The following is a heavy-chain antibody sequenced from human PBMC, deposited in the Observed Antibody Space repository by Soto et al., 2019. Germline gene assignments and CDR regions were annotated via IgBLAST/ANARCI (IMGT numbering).Heavy chain of an antibody. V-gene: IGHV1-46*01. J-gene: IGHJ6*03. CDR1: GYTFTSYY. CDR3: ARAPLRGYCSGGSCYRDYYYYYYMDV. Sequence: GASVKVSCKASGYTFTSYYMHWVRQAPGQGLEWMGIVNPSGGSTSYAQKFQGRVTMTRDTSISTAYMELSRLRSDDTAVYYCARAPLRGYCSGGSCYRDYYYYYYMDVWGKGTTVTVPS. CDR2: VNPSGGST. D-gene: IGHD2-15*01.